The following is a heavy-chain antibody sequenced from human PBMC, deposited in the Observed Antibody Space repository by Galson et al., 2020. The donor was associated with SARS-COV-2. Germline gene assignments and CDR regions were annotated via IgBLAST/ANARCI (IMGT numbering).Heavy chain of an antibody. D-gene: IGHD2-15*01. V-gene: IGHV3-48*03. CDR1: EFSFSSYE. J-gene: IGHJ2*01. CDR3: ARGGSYGFYGEGIKYFDL. Sequence: GGSLRLSCAASEFSFSSYEMNWVRQAPGKGLEWVSYITGVGTTIYYADSVKGRFTISRDNAKNSLYLHMDSLRVEDTAVYYCARGGSYGFYGEGIKYFDLWGRGTLVSVSS. CDR2: ITGVGTTI.